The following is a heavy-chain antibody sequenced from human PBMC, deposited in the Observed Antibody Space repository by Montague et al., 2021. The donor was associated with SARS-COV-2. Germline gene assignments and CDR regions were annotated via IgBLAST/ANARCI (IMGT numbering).Heavy chain of an antibody. J-gene: IGHJ4*02. Sequence: SETLSLTCAVYGGSFRGDYWSWICKPPGKGMEWTGEISHSGSSSYNPSLKSRLTISVDTSKKKFTLKLTFLTAADTAVYYCARHKNYYDRRCDSYVLGGFDSWGQGTLVTVSS. CDR2: ISHSGSS. CDR1: GGSFRGDY. D-gene: IGHD3-22*01. V-gene: IGHV4-34*01. CDR3: ARHKNYYDRRCDSYVLGGFDS.